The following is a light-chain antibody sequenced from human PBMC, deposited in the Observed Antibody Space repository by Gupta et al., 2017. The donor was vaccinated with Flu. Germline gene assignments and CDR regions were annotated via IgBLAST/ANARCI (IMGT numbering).Light chain of an antibody. Sequence: QSALTQPASVSGAPGQSLTISCTGTRRDVGGYHSVSWYQHHPGRAPKHVIYDVNNWPPGVSARFSGSKSGSTASLTISALHAADEAEYYCSSYTSSTTLLFGTGTKVNVL. V-gene: IGLV2-14*01. J-gene: IGLJ1*01. CDR2: DVN. CDR1: RRDVGGYHS. CDR3: SSYTSSTTLL.